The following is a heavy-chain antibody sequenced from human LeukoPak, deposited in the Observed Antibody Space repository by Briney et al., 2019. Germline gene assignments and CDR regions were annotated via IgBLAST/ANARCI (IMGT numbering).Heavy chain of an antibody. CDR2: MNPNSGNT. CDR3: ARDMDTAMVPGVFDY. Sequence: ASVKVSCKASGYTFTSYDINWVRQATGQGLEWMGWMNPNSGNTGYAQKFQGRVTITTDESTSTAYMELSSLRSEDTAVYYCARDMDTAMVPGVFDYWGQGTLVTVSS. D-gene: IGHD5-18*01. CDR1: GYTFTSYD. V-gene: IGHV1-8*03. J-gene: IGHJ4*02.